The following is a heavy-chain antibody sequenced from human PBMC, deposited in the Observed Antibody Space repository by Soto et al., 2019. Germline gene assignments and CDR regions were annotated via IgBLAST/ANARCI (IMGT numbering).Heavy chain of an antibody. D-gene: IGHD3-10*01. V-gene: IGHV4-31*03. J-gene: IGHJ4*02. CDR1: GGSISSGGYY. CDR2: IYYSGNT. Sequence: SETLSLTCTVSGGSISSGGYYWSWIHQRPGKGLEWIGYIYYSGNTYYNPSLKSRVTISADTSKNQFSLKLSSVTAADTAVYYCARVWFSTPGAIDYWGQGTLVTVSS. CDR3: ARVWFSTPGAIDY.